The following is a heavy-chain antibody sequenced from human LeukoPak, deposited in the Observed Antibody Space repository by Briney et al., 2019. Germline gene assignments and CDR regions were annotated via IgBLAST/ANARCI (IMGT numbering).Heavy chain of an antibody. J-gene: IGHJ6*02. CDR2: IKQDGSEK. CDR1: GFTFSSYW. V-gene: IGHV3-7*01. D-gene: IGHD2-15*01. CDR3: ARAEPDYWTILYYYYGMDV. Sequence: PGGSLRLSCAASGFTFSSYWMSWVRQAPGKGLEWVANIKQDGSEKYYVDSVKGRSTISRDNAKNSLYLQMNSLRAEDTAVYYCARAEPDYWTILYYYYGMDVWGQGTTVTVSS.